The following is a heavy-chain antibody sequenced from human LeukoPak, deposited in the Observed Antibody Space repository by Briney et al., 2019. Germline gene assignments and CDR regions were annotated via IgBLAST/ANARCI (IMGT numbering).Heavy chain of an antibody. CDR1: GGSISSYY. J-gene: IGHJ4*02. D-gene: IGHD5-24*01. CDR2: IFYSGTT. V-gene: IGHV4-59*08. Sequence: PSETLSLTCTVSGGSISSYYWSWIRQPPGKGLEWIGFIFYSGTTNYNPSLKSRVTISVDTSKNQFSLKLTSVTAADTAVYYCARLYLPATRFDYWGQGTLVTVSS. CDR3: ARLYLPATRFDY.